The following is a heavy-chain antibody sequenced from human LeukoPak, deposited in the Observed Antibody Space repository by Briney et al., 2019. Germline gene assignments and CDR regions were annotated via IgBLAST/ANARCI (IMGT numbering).Heavy chain of an antibody. CDR2: INPNSGGT. CDR1: GDTFTDNY. Sequence: ASVKVSCKVSGDTFTDNYIHWVRQAPGQGLEWMGWINPNSGGTNYAQRFQGRVTVTGDTSISTAYIELSRLISDDTAVYYCARVRSYYYGMDVWGQGTTVTVSS. V-gene: IGHV1-2*02. J-gene: IGHJ6*02. CDR3: ARVRSYYYGMDV.